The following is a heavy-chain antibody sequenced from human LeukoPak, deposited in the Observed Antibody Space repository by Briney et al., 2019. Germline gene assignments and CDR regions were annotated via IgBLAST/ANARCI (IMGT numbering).Heavy chain of an antibody. CDR2: ISSNGGST. J-gene: IGHJ4*02. Sequence: GGSLRLSCSASGFTFSSYAMHWVRQAPGKGLEYVSAISSNGGSTYYADSVKGRFTISRDNSKNTLYLQMSSLRAEDTAVYYCVKGYTQWLVDFDYWGQGTLVTVSS. D-gene: IGHD6-19*01. V-gene: IGHV3-64D*06. CDR3: VKGYTQWLVDFDY. CDR1: GFTFSSYA.